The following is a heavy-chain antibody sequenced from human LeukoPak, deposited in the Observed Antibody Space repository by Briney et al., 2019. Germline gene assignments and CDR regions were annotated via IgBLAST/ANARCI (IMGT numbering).Heavy chain of an antibody. J-gene: IGHJ4*02. Sequence: PGGSLRLSCAASGFTFSSYSMNWVRQAPGKGLEWVSSISSSSSYIYCADSVKGRFTISRDNAKNSLYLQMNSLRAEDTAVYYCASPDNDYGDYIPNYWGQGTLVTVSS. CDR2: ISSSSSYI. V-gene: IGHV3-21*01. D-gene: IGHD4-17*01. CDR1: GFTFSSYS. CDR3: ASPDNDYGDYIPNY.